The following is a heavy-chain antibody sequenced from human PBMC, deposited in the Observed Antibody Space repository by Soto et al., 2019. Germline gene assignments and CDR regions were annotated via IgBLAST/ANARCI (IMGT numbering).Heavy chain of an antibody. CDR3: ARSGSGSYYYYGMDV. V-gene: IGHV1-8*01. CDR1: GYTFTSYD. J-gene: IGHJ6*02. CDR2: MNPNSGNT. Sequence: ASVKVSCKASGYTFTSYDINWVRQATGQGLEWMGWMNPNSGNTGYAQKFQGRVTMTRNTSISTAYMELSSLRSEDTAVYCCARSGSGSYYYYGMDVWGQGTTVTVSS. D-gene: IGHD3-10*01.